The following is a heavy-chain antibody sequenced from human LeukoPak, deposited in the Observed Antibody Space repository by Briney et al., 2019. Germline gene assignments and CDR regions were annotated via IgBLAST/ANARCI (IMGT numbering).Heavy chain of an antibody. Sequence: PGGSLRLSCAASGFTFSSYSMNWVRQAPGKGLEWVSSISSSSSYIYYADSVKGRFTISRDNAKNSLYLQMNSLRAEDTAVYYCARDRPDYGGNPPLGVAFDIWGQGTMVTVSS. D-gene: IGHD4-23*01. CDR2: ISSSSSYI. CDR3: ARDRPDYGGNPPLGVAFDI. V-gene: IGHV3-21*01. CDR1: GFTFSSYS. J-gene: IGHJ3*02.